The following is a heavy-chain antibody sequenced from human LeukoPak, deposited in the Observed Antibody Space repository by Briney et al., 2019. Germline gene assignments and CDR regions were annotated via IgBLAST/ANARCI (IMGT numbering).Heavy chain of an antibody. J-gene: IGHJ5*02. D-gene: IGHD6-19*01. CDR1: GYTFTSYD. CDR3: ARTYSSGWYSNP. Sequence: GASVKVSCKASGYTFTSYDINWVRQATGQGLEWMGWMNPNSGNTGYAQKFQGRVTITRNTSISTAYMELSSLRSEDTAVYYCARTYSSGWYSNPWGQGTLVTVSS. CDR2: MNPNSGNT. V-gene: IGHV1-8*03.